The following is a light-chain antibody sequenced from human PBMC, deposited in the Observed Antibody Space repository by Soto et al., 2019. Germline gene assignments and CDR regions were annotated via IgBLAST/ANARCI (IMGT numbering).Light chain of an antibody. J-gene: IGKJ1*01. CDR2: DAS. CDR1: QSISSY. CDR3: QQRGNRPPWT. Sequence: DIQMTQSPSSLSASVGDRVTITCRASQSISSYLNWYQQKPGKAPKLLIYDASNRATGIPARFSGSGSGTDFTLTISSLEPEDFAVYYCQQRGNRPPWTFGQGTKVEIK. V-gene: IGKV1-39*01.